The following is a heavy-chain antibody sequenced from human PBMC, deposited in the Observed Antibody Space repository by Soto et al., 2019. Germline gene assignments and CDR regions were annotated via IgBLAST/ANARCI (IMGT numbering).Heavy chain of an antibody. CDR1: GGSISSSSYY. CDR2: IYYSGST. D-gene: IGHD4-17*01. J-gene: IGHJ6*02. V-gene: IGHV4-39*01. CDR3: ASQGLRYYYYGMDV. Sequence: QLQLQESGPGLVKPSETLSLTCTVSGGSISSSSYYWGWIRQPPGKGLEWIGSIYYSGSTYYNPSLKRRVTLSVDTSKNQFSLKLSSVTAADTAVYYCASQGLRYYYYGMDVWGQGTTVTVSS.